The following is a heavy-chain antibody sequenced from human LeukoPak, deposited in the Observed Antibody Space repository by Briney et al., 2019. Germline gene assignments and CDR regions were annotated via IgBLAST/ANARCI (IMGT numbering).Heavy chain of an antibody. Sequence: GASVTVSCEASGYTFTHYYMHWVRQAPAQGLVWMGRMNPKRGGTNYAQKFEVRVTMTRDTSISQVYMELSRLTSDDTAVYYCAREGDLPMDVWGKGTTLTVSS. CDR1: GYTFTHYY. CDR2: MNPKRGGT. D-gene: IGHD3-3*01. V-gene: IGHV1-2*06. CDR3: AREGDLPMDV. J-gene: IGHJ6*03.